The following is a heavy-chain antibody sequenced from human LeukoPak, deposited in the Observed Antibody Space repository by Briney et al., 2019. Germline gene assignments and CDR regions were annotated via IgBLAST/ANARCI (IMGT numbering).Heavy chain of an antibody. CDR3: ARDGRPLDY. CDR2: IKQDGGEK. Sequence: GGSLRLSCVDSGITFSKYWMSWVRQAPGKGLEWVANIKQDGGEKYYVDSVKGRFTISRDNAKNSLYLQMNSLRVEDTAVYYCARDGRPLDYWGQGTLVTVSS. J-gene: IGHJ4*02. CDR1: GITFSKYW. V-gene: IGHV3-7*03.